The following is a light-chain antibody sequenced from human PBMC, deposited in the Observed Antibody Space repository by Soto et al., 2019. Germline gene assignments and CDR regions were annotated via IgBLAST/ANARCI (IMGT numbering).Light chain of an antibody. J-gene: IGKJ1*01. V-gene: IGKV1-27*01. CDR2: GAS. CDR1: EDISNY. Sequence: DIQMTQSPSSLSASVGDRVTNTCRASEDISNYLAWYQQKPGKVPKLLIYGASTLQSGVPSRFSGSGSGTDFTLTISSLQTEDVATYYCQNYDRAPCTFGQGTKVESK. CDR3: QNYDRAPCT.